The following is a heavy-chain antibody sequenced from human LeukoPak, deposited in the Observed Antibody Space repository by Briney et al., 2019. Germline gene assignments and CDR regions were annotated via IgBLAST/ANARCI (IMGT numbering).Heavy chain of an antibody. CDR1: GFSFTTYW. CDR3: ARREIPGGGDAFDI. D-gene: IGHD5-24*01. CDR2: IYPADSDT. J-gene: IGHJ3*02. V-gene: IGHV5-51*01. Sequence: GESLKISCRGSGFSFTTYWIGWVRQMPGKGLEWMGIIYPADSDTRYSPSFQGQVTISADKSISTAYLQWNSLKASDTAMYYCARREIPGGGDAFDIWGQGTMVTISS.